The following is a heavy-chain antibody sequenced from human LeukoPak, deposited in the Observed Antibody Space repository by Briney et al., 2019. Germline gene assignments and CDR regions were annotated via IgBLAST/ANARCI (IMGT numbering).Heavy chain of an antibody. D-gene: IGHD3-3*01. CDR1: GGSISSYY. V-gene: IGHV4-59*01. CDR3: ASYDFWSGYLDY. CDR2: IYYSGST. Sequence: SETLSLTCTVSGGSISSYYWSWIRQPPGKGLEWIGYIYYSGSTNYNPSLKSRVTISVDTSKNQFSLKLSSVTAADTAVYYCASYDFWSGYLDYWGQGTLVTVSS. J-gene: IGHJ4*02.